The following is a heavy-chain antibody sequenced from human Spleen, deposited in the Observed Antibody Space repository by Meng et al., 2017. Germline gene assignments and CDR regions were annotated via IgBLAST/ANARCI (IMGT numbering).Heavy chain of an antibody. CDR1: GGSFSDYY. J-gene: IGHJ4*02. CDR2: INHSGST. D-gene: IGHD4-11*01. Sequence: GQLKPCGGGLLKLSETLSRTCVVSGGSFSDYYWRWIRQPPGKGLEWIGEINHSGSTNYNPSLESRATISVDTSQNNLSLKLSSVTAADSAVYYCARGPTTMAHDFDYWGQGTLVTVSS. V-gene: IGHV4-34*01. CDR3: ARGPTTMAHDFDY.